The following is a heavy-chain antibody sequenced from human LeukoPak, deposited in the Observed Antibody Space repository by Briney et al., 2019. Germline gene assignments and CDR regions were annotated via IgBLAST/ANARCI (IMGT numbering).Heavy chain of an antibody. J-gene: IGHJ4*02. CDR1: GFTFSSYS. CDR2: ISTTSIYI. D-gene: IGHD3-10*01. CDR3: ARALYASGSYFGY. V-gene: IGHV3-21*01. Sequence: KPGGSLRLSCAASGFTFSSYSMNWVRQAPGKGLEWVSSISTTSIYIYYADSVQGRFTISRDNAKNSLYLQMNSLRAEDTAAYYCARALYASGSYFGYWGQGTLGNGPS.